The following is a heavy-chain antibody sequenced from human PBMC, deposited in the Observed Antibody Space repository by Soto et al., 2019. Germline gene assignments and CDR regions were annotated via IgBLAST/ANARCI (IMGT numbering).Heavy chain of an antibody. CDR1: GGSFSTNSYF. CDR2: IYYGGST. V-gene: IGHV4-39*01. D-gene: IGHD1-26*01. J-gene: IGHJ4*02. Sequence: QLQLQESGPGLVSPSETLSLTCTVSGGSFSTNSYFWGWIRQPPGKGLEWIGSIYYGGSTYYSPSLKSRVTISVDTSKNQFSLKLSAVTAADTAVYHCARVGRLGGTPYYFDYWGQGTLVTVSS. CDR3: ARVGRLGGTPYYFDY.